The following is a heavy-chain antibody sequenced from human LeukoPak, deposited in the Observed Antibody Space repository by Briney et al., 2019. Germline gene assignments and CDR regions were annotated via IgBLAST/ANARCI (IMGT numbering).Heavy chain of an antibody. Sequence: PSETLSLTCTVSGGSISIYYWNWIRQPPGKGLEWIGYIYYSGRTNYNPSLKSRVTISLDTSKNQFSLKLSSVTAADTAVYYCARAILSGYPDSWGQGTLVIVFS. CDR1: GGSISIYY. CDR2: IYYSGRT. D-gene: IGHD3-3*01. J-gene: IGHJ4*02. CDR3: ARAILSGYPDS. V-gene: IGHV4-59*01.